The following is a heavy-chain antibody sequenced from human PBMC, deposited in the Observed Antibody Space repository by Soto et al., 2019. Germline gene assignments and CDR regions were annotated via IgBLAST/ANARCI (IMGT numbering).Heavy chain of an antibody. CDR2: IFYSGST. CDR3: AREASSSVFDY. V-gene: IGHV4-59*12. D-gene: IGHD6-13*01. J-gene: IGHJ4*02. CDR1: GGSISPYY. Sequence: PSETLSLTCTVSGGSISPYYWSWIRQPPEKGLEWIGYIFYSGSTNYNPSLKSRVTMSVDTSENQFSLKLSSVTAADTAVYYCAREASSSVFDYWGQGTLVTVSS.